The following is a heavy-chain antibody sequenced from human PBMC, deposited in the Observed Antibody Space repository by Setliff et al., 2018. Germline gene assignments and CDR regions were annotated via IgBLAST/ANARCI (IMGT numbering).Heavy chain of an antibody. Sequence: SETLSLTCTVSGGSISSSSYYWSWIRQPAGKGLEWIGRIYTSGSTNYNPSLKSRVTISVDTSKNQFSLKLSSVTAADTAVYYCARGRIAAALYYFDYWGQGTLVTVSS. CDR1: GGSISSSSYY. J-gene: IGHJ4*02. D-gene: IGHD6-13*01. V-gene: IGHV4-61*02. CDR2: IYTSGST. CDR3: ARGRIAAALYYFDY.